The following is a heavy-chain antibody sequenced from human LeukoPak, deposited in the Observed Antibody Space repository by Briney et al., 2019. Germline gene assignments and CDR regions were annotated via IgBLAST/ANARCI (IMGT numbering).Heavy chain of an antibody. Sequence: PGGSLRLSCAASGFTFSNSAMSWVRQAPGKGLEWVSGFTRNDETTSYSDSVKGRFTISRHNYKDTLYLQMNSLTAEDTAVYYCAKVKVVGYSTFDLWGQGTLVTVSP. V-gene: IGHV3-23*01. CDR3: AKVKVVGYSTFDL. CDR2: FTRNDETT. J-gene: IGHJ4*02. CDR1: GFTFSNSA. D-gene: IGHD3-22*01.